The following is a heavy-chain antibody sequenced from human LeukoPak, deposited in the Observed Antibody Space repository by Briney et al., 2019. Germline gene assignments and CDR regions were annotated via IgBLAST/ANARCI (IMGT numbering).Heavy chain of an antibody. J-gene: IGHJ4*02. Sequence: KPSETLSLTCTVSGGSISSYYWSWIRQPPGKGLEWIGHIYYSGSTNYNPSLKSRVTISVDTSKNQFSLKLSSVTAADTAVYYCAREGRIYCSSTSCYSYYFDYWGQGTLVTVSS. CDR1: GGSISSYY. CDR3: AREGRIYCSSTSCYSYYFDY. D-gene: IGHD2-2*01. CDR2: IYYSGST. V-gene: IGHV4-59*01.